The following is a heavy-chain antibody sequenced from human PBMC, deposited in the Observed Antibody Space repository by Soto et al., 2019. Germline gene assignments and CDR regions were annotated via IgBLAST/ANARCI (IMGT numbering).Heavy chain of an antibody. J-gene: IGHJ6*02. D-gene: IGHD3-16*01. CDR1: GGTFSNYP. CDR3: ASGGEYYDENLPHYYFFGMHV. Sequence: QVQLVQSGAEVKKPGSSVKVSCKASGGTFSNYPITWVRRAPGQGLEWLGGIIPIFGKADYTQKFYGRVTITADEPTSTAYMEISSLRSEDTAVYYCASGGEYYDENLPHYYFFGMHVWGPGTTVTVSS. CDR2: IIPIFGKA. V-gene: IGHV1-69*01.